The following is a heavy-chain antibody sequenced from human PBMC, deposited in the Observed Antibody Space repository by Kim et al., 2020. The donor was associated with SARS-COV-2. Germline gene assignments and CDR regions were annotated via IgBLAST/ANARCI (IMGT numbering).Heavy chain of an antibody. CDR3: ARESGSGWSA. Sequence: GSLRLSCAASGFTFSSYAMHWVRQAPGKGLEWVAVISYDGSNKYYADSVKGRFTISRDNSKNTLYLQMNSPRAEDTAVYYCARESGSGWSAWGQGTMVTVSS. D-gene: IGHD6-19*01. J-gene: IGHJ3*01. CDR1: GFTFSSYA. V-gene: IGHV3-30-3*01. CDR2: ISYDGSNK.